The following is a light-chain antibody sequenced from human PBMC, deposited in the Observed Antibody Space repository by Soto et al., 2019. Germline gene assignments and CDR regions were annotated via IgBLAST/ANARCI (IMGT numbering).Light chain of an antibody. J-gene: IGKJ2*01. CDR1: QSVTHN. CDR2: GAS. V-gene: IGKV3-15*01. CDR3: QQYNNWPPYT. Sequence: EIVMTQSPATLSVSPGERVTLSCRASQSVTHNLAWYQQKPGQAPRLLIYGASTRATGIPVRFSGSGSGTEFTLTNSGLQSEDFAVYYCQQYNNWPPYTFGQGTKLEIK.